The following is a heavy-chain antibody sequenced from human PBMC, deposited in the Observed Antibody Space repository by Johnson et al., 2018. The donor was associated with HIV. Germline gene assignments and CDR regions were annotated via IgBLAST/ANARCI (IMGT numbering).Heavy chain of an antibody. CDR1: GFIFSDYY. Sequence: QVQLVESGGGLVQPGGSLRLSCAASGFIFSDYYMSWIRQAPGKGLEWVSYISSSGSSRYYADSVKGRFTITRDNVKNSLYMQMNSLRVEDTAVYFCARDYRGALDIWGQGTMVTVSS. J-gene: IGHJ3*02. CDR3: ARDYRGALDI. CDR2: ISSSGSSR. V-gene: IGHV3-11*01. D-gene: IGHD4-11*01.